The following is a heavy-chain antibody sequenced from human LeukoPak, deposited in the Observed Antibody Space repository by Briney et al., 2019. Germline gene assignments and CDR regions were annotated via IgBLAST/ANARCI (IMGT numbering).Heavy chain of an antibody. CDR3: ARGPIAKRSVDY. CDR2: INHSGST. CDR1: GGSFSGYY. J-gene: IGHJ4*02. D-gene: IGHD2/OR15-2a*01. V-gene: IGHV4-34*01. Sequence: PSETLSLTCAVYGGSFSGYYWSWIRQPPGKGLEWIGEINHSGSTNYNPSLKSRVTISVDTSKNQFSLKLSSVTAADTAVYYCARGPIAKRSVDYWGQGTLVTVSS.